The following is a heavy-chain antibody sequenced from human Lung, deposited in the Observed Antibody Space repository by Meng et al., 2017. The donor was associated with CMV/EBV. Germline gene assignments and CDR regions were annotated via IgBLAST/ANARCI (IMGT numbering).Heavy chain of an antibody. D-gene: IGHD3-22*01. V-gene: IGHV1-3*04. CDR3: ARENRQQFSGHSIYDY. J-gene: IGHJ4*02. Sequence: GYTATAYTLQWVRQAPGHRPEWMGWITTRDGHTRYSQNFQGRLAITRDTSATKTYMQLSSLRSEDTAVYYCARENRQQFSGHSIYDYWGQGTLVTVSS. CDR2: ITTRDGHT. CDR1: GYTATAYT.